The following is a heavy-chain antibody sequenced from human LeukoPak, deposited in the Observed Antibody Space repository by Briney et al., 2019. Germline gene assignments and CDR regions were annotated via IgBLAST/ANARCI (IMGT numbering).Heavy chain of an antibody. Sequence: SETLSLTCTASGGSISSYYWSWIRQPPGKGLEWIGYIYYSGSTNYNPSLKSRVTISVDTSKNQFSLKLSSVTAADTAVYYCARQGYGGTSDYWGQGTLVTVSS. CDR1: GGSISSYY. J-gene: IGHJ4*02. D-gene: IGHD4-23*01. V-gene: IGHV4-59*08. CDR2: IYYSGST. CDR3: ARQGYGGTSDY.